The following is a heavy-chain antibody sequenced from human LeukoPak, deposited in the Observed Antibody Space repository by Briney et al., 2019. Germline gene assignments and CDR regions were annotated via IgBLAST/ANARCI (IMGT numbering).Heavy chain of an antibody. V-gene: IGHV3-23*01. J-gene: IGHJ4*02. CDR1: GFTFSSSA. CDR2: ISASGGST. CDR3: AKDRRWESPHYLDS. Sequence: GGSLRLSCAASGFTFSSSAMSWVRQVPGKGLEWVSGISASGGSTSYADSVRARFTISRDNSKNTLYVQMNSLRDEDTAVYYCAKDRRWESPHYLDSWGQGTLVTVSS. D-gene: IGHD1-26*01.